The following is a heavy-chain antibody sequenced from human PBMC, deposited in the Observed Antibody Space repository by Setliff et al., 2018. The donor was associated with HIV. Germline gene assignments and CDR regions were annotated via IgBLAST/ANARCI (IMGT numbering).Heavy chain of an antibody. CDR3: GKDRYDNYVWGSYHGPDF. J-gene: IGHJ4*02. D-gene: IGHD3-16*01. Sequence: QPGGSLRLSCAASGFTFSTYGMHWVRQAPGMGLEWVAFIRYDGNNENYADSVKGRFTISRDSSKNTLYLQMNSLRAEDTAVYYCGKDRYDNYVWGSYHGPDFWGQGTLVTVSS. CDR1: GFTFSTYG. V-gene: IGHV3-30*02. CDR2: IRYDGNNE.